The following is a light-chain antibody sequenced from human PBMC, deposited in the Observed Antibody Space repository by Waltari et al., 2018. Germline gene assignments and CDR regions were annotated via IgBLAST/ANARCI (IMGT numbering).Light chain of an antibody. CDR3: CSYAGGHTLV. Sequence: QAALTQPASVSGSAGQSITISCTGTSSDVGTYNLVSWDQQHPGKAPKLMIYEASKRPSGVSHRFSGSKTGNTASLTISGLQAEDEADYFCCSYAGGHTLVFGGGTKLTVL. CDR1: SSDVGTYNL. CDR2: EAS. V-gene: IGLV2-23*02. J-gene: IGLJ3*02.